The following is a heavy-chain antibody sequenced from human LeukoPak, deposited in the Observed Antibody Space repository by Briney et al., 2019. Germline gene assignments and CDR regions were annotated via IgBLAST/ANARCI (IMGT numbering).Heavy chain of an antibody. Sequence: SETLSLTCTVSGGSVSSGSYYWSWIRQPPGKGLKWIGYIYYSGSTNYNPSLKSRVTISVDTSKNQFSLKLSSVTAADTAVYYCARSYYDSSGYYWGEYLQHWGQGTLVTVSS. CDR1: GGSVSSGSYY. V-gene: IGHV4-61*01. J-gene: IGHJ1*01. D-gene: IGHD3-22*01. CDR2: IYYSGST. CDR3: ARSYYDSSGYYWGEYLQH.